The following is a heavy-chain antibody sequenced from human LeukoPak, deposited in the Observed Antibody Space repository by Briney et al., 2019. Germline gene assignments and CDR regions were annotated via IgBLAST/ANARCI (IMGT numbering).Heavy chain of an antibody. CDR2: FNSDTGDT. CDR1: GYTFTNYA. Sequence: ASVKVSCKASGYTFTNYAFHWVRQAPGQRLEWMGWFNSDTGDTHYSQNFQGRLIITWDTSASTAYMELSSLRPEDTAVFFCVRGGPNRSGWTLDYWGQGTLVTVSS. D-gene: IGHD6-19*01. V-gene: IGHV1-3*01. CDR3: VRGGPNRSGWTLDY. J-gene: IGHJ4*02.